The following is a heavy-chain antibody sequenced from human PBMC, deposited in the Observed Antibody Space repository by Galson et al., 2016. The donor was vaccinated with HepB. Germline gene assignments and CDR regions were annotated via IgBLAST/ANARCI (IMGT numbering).Heavy chain of an antibody. J-gene: IGHJ4*02. V-gene: IGHV3-30*06. CDR1: GFTFSTYV. Sequence: SLRLSCAGSGFTFSTYVMHWVRQAPGKGPQWVTVISNDGNIKTYADSVKGRFTISRDNSRNTVFLQMNSLGPEDTSVYFCARIRHSAYYFDYWGQGALFTVSS. CDR2: ISNDGNIK. D-gene: IGHD3-22*01. CDR3: ARIRHSAYYFDY.